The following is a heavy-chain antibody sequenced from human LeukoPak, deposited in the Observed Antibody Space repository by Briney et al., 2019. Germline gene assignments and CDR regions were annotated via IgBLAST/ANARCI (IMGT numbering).Heavy chain of an antibody. CDR2: IYYSGST. CDR3: ARVQDYYYYMDV. J-gene: IGHJ6*03. Sequence: SETLSLTCTVSGGSISSYYWSWIRQPPGKGLEWIGYIYYSGSTNYNPSLKSRVTISVDTSKNQFSLKLSSVTAADTAVYYCARVQDYYYYMDVWGKGTTVTVSS. V-gene: IGHV4-59*01. D-gene: IGHD1-1*01. CDR1: GGSISSYY.